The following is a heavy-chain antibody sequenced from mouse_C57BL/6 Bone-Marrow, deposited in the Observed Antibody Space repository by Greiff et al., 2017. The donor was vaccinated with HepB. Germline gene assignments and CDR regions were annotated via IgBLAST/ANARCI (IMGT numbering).Heavy chain of an antibody. Sequence: EVKLVESGGGLVQPGGSLKLSCAASGFTFSDYYMYWVRQTPEKRLEWVAYISNGGGSTYYPDTVKGRFTISRDNAKNTLYLQMSRLKSEDTAMYYCARNYGSSYTRYFDVWGTGTTVTVSS. J-gene: IGHJ1*03. D-gene: IGHD1-1*01. V-gene: IGHV5-12*01. CDR2: ISNGGGST. CDR3: ARNYGSSYTRYFDV. CDR1: GFTFSDYY.